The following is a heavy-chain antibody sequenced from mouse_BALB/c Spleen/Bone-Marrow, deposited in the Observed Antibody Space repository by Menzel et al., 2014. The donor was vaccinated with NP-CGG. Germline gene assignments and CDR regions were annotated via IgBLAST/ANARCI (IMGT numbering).Heavy chain of an antibody. J-gene: IGHJ4*01. D-gene: IGHD1-1*01. V-gene: IGHV1-20*02. Sequence: VQLQQSGPELVKPGASVKISCKASGYSFTGYFMNWVMQSHGKSLEWIGRINPYNGDTFYNQKFKGKATLTVDKSSSTAHMELRSLASEDSAVYYCAREGYYYGSSYGNAMDYWGQGTSVNVSS. CDR3: AREGYYYGSSYGNAMDY. CDR1: GYSFTGYF. CDR2: INPYNGDT.